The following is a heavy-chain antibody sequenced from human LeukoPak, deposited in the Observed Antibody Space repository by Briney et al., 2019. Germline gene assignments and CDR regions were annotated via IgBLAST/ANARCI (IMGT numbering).Heavy chain of an antibody. CDR2: IKQGGSEK. J-gene: IGHJ4*02. Sequence: PGGSLRLSCAASGFTFSSYWMSWVRQAPGKGLEWVANIKQGGSEKYYVDSVKGRFTISRDNAKNSLYLQMNSLRAEDTAVYYCARDMVRGVKPLDYWGQGTLVTVSS. CDR3: ARDMVRGVKPLDY. CDR1: GFTFSSYW. D-gene: IGHD3-10*01. V-gene: IGHV3-7*01.